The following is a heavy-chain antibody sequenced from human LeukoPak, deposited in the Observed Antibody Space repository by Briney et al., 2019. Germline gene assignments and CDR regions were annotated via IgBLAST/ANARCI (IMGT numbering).Heavy chain of an antibody. CDR3: ARHPARYSYGSNFDY. CDR1: GGSISNYY. D-gene: IGHD5-18*01. V-gene: IGHV4-59*08. CDR2: IYYSGST. J-gene: IGHJ4*02. Sequence: PSETLSLTCTVSGGSISNYYWSWIPQPPGKGLEWIGYIYYSGSTNYNPSLKSRVTISVDTSKNQFSLKLSSVTAADTAVYYCARHPARYSYGSNFDYWGQGTLVTVSS.